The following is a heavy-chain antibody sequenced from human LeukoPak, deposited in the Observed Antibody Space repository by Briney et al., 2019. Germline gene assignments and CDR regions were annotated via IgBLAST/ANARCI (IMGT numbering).Heavy chain of an antibody. CDR1: GGSISSGGYY. Sequence: SETLSLTCTVSGGSISSGGYYWSWIRQHPGKGLEWIGYIYYSGSTYYNPSLKSRVTISVDTSKYQFSLKLSSVTAADTAVYYCARVPGGYYYDFWSGYYNWFDPWGQGTLVTVSS. CDR3: ARVPGGYYYDFWSGYYNWFDP. J-gene: IGHJ5*02. D-gene: IGHD3-3*01. V-gene: IGHV4-31*03. CDR2: IYYSGST.